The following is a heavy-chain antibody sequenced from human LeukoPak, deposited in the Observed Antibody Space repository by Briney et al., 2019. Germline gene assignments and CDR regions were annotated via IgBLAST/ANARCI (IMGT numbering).Heavy chain of an antibody. J-gene: IGHJ4*02. Sequence: PGGSLRLSCAASGSTFSSFAMSWVRQAPGKGLEWVSTISGSGGSTYYADSEKGRFTISRDNSKNTLYLQMNSLRAEDTAIYYCAKHCSGGSCYSSPFDYWGQGTLVTVSS. V-gene: IGHV3-23*01. CDR1: GSTFSSFA. CDR2: ISGSGGST. CDR3: AKHCSGGSCYSSPFDY. D-gene: IGHD2-15*01.